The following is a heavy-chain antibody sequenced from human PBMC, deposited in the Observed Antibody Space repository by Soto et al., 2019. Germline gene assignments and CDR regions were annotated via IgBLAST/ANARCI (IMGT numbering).Heavy chain of an antibody. CDR2: ISHDGGT. J-gene: IGHJ6*02. CDR3: ARGKLVWYGDLTPYHRDMDV. D-gene: IGHD3-10*01. V-gene: IGHV4-34*02. Sequence: QVQLQQWGAGLLRPSETLSLTCAFYGGSFDDFYWSWVRQSPGKGLEWVGEISHDGGTNYSPSLASRVSISVDKSKNQCSLRLRSVTAADTGLYYCARGKLVWYGDLTPYHRDMDVWGQGTTVTVSS. CDR1: GGSFDDFY.